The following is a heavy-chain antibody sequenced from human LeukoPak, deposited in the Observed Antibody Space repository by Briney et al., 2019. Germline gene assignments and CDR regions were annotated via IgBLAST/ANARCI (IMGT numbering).Heavy chain of an antibody. CDR2: IYYSGST. CDR1: GGSISSYY. CDR3: ARERATVTTEYFDY. J-gene: IGHJ4*02. D-gene: IGHD4-11*01. Sequence: PSETLSLTCAVSGGSISSYYWSWIRQPPGKGLEWIGHIYYSGSTNYNPSLKSRVTISVDTSKNQFSLKLSSVTAADTAVYYCARERATVTTEYFDYWGQGTLVTVSS. V-gene: IGHV4-59*01.